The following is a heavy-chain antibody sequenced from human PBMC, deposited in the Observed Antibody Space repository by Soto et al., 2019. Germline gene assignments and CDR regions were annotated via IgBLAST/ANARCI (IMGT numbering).Heavy chain of an antibody. Sequence: LSLTCTVSGGSISSGGYYWSWILQHPGKRLEWIGDIYYSGSTYYNPSLKSRVTISVDTSKNQFSLKLSPVTPADTAVYYCASGSTIFGVLDYRGQGSLVTLSS. CDR2: IYYSGST. J-gene: IGHJ4*02. CDR3: ASGSTIFGVLDY. V-gene: IGHV4-31*03. CDR1: GGSISSGGYY. D-gene: IGHD3-3*01.